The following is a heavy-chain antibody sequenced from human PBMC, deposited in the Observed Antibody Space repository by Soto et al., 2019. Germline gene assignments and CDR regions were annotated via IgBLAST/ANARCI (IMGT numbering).Heavy chain of an antibody. CDR1: GFTVSSNY. J-gene: IGHJ6*03. V-gene: IGHV3-66*01. Sequence: EVQLVESGGGLVQPGGSLRLSCAASGFTVSSNYMSWVRQAPGKGLEWVSVIYSGGSTYYADSVKGRFTISRDNSKNTLYLQMNSLRAEDTAVYYCAREGVTVTTPNYYYYYYMDVWGKGTTVTVSS. CDR3: AREGVTVTTPNYYYYYYMDV. D-gene: IGHD4-4*01. CDR2: IYSGGST.